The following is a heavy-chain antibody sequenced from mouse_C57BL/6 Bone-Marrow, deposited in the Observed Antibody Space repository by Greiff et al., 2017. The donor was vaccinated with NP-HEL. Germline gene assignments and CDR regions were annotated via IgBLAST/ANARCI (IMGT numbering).Heavy chain of an antibody. Sequence: EVKLVESGGGLVKPGGSLKLSCAASGFTFSSYTMSWVRQTPEKRLEWVATISGGGGNTYYPDSVKGRFTISRDNAKNTMYLQMSDLRSEDTALYYCARHRGQYAMDYGGRGTAVTVSS. V-gene: IGHV5-9*01. CDR2: ISGGGGNT. J-gene: IGHJ4*01. D-gene: IGHD3-3*01. CDR1: GFTFSSYT. CDR3: ARHRGQYAMDY.